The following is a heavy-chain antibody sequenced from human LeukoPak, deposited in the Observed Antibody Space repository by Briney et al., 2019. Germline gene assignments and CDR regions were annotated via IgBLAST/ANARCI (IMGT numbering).Heavy chain of an antibody. CDR1: GFTFRALY. CDR2: ISSSGSTI. J-gene: IGHJ6*03. V-gene: IGHV3-11*01. Sequence: GGSLRLSCAASGFTFRALYMDWVRQAPGKGLEWVSYISSSGSTIYYADSVKGRFTISRDNAKNSLYLQMNSLRAEDTAVYYCARPDSSSRIYYYYMDVWGKGTTVTVSS. CDR3: ARPDSSSRIYYYYMDV. D-gene: IGHD6-6*01.